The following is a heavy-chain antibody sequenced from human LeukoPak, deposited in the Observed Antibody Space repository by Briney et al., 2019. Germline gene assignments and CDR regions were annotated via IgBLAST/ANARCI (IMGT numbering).Heavy chain of an antibody. Sequence: GVSLRLSCVASGFTFSSDSMNWVRPAPGKGMEWVSYIDSTSGYIYYADSVKGRFTISRDNAKNSLYLQMNSLSAEDTAVYYCARDTSGSYPITYFDSWGQGALVTVSS. CDR2: IDSTSGYI. D-gene: IGHD3-10*01. J-gene: IGHJ4*02. V-gene: IGHV3-21*01. CDR1: GFTFSSDS. CDR3: ARDTSGSYPITYFDS.